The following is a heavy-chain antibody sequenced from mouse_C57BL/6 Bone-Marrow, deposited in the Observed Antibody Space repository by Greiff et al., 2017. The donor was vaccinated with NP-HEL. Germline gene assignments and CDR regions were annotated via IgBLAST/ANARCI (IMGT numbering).Heavy chain of an antibody. CDR1: GYTFTSYW. CDR2: INPSSGYT. D-gene: IGHD2-2*01. V-gene: IGHV1-7*01. J-gene: IGHJ2*01. Sequence: VQLQQSGAELAKPGASVKLSCKASGYTFTSYWMHWVKQRPGQGLEWIGYINPSSGYTKYNQKFKDKATLTGDKSSSTAYMQLSSLTYEDSAVYYCARLSTMVTSFDYWGQGTTLTVSS. CDR3: ARLSTMVTSFDY.